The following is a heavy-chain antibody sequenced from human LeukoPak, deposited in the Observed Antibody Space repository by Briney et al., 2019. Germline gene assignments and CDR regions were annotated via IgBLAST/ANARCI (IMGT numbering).Heavy chain of an antibody. V-gene: IGHV3-23*01. J-gene: IGHJ4*02. CDR1: GFTFSTYA. Sequence: GGSLRLSCAASGFTFSTYAMTWVRLAPGKGLECVSGISGSGDSTYYTDSVKGRFTISRDTSKNTLYLQMNSLRAEDTAVYYCAKVQDCSSTSCYPISYFDYWGQGTLVTVSS. D-gene: IGHD2-2*01. CDR2: ISGSGDST. CDR3: AKVQDCSSTSCYPISYFDY.